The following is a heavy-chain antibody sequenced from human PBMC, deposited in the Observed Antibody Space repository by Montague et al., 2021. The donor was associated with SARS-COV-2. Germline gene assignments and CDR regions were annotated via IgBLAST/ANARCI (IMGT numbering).Heavy chain of an antibody. CDR3: ARDTRITMLVVVNRYGMDV. D-gene: IGHD3-22*01. J-gene: IGHJ6*02. CDR1: GGAISSSSYY. V-gene: IGHV4-39*07. CDR2: IYYSGST. Sequence: SDTLSLTCTVSGGAISSSSYYWGWIRQPPGKGLEWIGSIYYSGSTYYNPSLKSRVTISVDTPKNQFSLKLSSVTAADTAVYYCARDTRITMLVVVNRYGMDVWGQGTTVTVSS.